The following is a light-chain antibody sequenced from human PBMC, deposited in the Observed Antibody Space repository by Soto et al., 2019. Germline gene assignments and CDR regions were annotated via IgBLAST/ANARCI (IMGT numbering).Light chain of an antibody. CDR2: DVS. Sequence: DIQLTQSPSFLSASVGDTVTITCRASQGISSYLAWYQQKPGKAPKLLIYDVSTLQSGVPSTFSGSGSGAEFTLRISSLQPEDFATYYCQQLNSYPITFGQGTRLDIK. V-gene: IGKV1-9*01. CDR3: QQLNSYPIT. CDR1: QGISSY. J-gene: IGKJ5*01.